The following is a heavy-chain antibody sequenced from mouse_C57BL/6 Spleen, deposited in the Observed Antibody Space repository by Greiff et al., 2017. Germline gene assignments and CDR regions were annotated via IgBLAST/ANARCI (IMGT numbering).Heavy chain of an antibody. CDR2: IYPGDGDT. V-gene: IGHV1-82*01. D-gene: IGHD2-3*01. CDR3: AREGTYDAGFDY. J-gene: IGHJ2*01. CDR1: GYAFSSSW. Sequence: QVHVKQSGPELVKPGASVKISCKASGYAFSSSWMNWVKQRPGKGLEWIGRIYPGDGDTNYNGKFKGKATLTADKSSSTAYMHLSSLTSEDSAVYFCAREGTYDAGFDYWGQGTTLTVSS.